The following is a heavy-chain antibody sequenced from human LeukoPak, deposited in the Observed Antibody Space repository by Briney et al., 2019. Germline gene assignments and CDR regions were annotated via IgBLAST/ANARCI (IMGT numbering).Heavy chain of an antibody. D-gene: IGHD5-18*01. V-gene: IGHV4-59*01. Sequence: SETLSLTCTVSGGSISGYYWSWIRQPPGKGLEWIGYIYYSGSTNYNPSLKSRVTISVDTSKNQFSLKLSSVTAADTAVYYCARIQQPRSYYYYYYGMDVWGKGTTVTVSS. CDR3: ARIQQPRSYYYYYYGMDV. CDR1: GGSISGYY. CDR2: IYYSGST. J-gene: IGHJ6*04.